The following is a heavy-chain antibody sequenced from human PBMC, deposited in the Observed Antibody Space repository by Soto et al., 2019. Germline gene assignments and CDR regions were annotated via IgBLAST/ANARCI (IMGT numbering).Heavy chain of an antibody. V-gene: IGHV3-23*01. CDR1: GFTFSSYA. CDR2: ISGSGGST. J-gene: IGHJ4*02. Sequence: PGGSLRLSCAASGFTFSSYAMSWVRQAPGKGLEWVSAISGSGGSTYYADSVKGRFTISRDNSKNTLYLQMNSLRTEDTAVYYCGKKGDDSNYDPYFDYWGQGTLVTVSP. D-gene: IGHD1-7*01. CDR3: GKKGDDSNYDPYFDY.